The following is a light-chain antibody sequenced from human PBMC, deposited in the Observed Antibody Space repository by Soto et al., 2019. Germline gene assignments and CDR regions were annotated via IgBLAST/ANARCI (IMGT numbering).Light chain of an antibody. CDR2: DAS. Sequence: EIVLTQSPATLSLSPGERATLSCRASQSVSTYLAWYQQKPGQAPRLLXYDASNRANGIPARFSGSGSGTDLTLTISSLEPEDFAVYDCQQRNNWPTITFGQGTRLEIK. CDR1: QSVSTY. V-gene: IGKV3-11*01. CDR3: QQRNNWPTIT. J-gene: IGKJ5*01.